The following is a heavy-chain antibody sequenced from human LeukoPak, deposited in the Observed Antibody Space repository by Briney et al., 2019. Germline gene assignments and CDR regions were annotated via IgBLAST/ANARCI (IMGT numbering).Heavy chain of an antibody. Sequence: PSETLSLTCIVSGGPMYSYYWSWIRQTAGKGLEWIGRWYPGLSSDYNPSLKSRVTMSIDTSKNQFALKLSAVTAADTAVYYCARLKFYDSTGYSSVHYMDVWGKGTTVTVSS. D-gene: IGHD3-22*01. CDR1: GGPMYSYY. CDR3: ARLKFYDSTGYSSVHYMDV. J-gene: IGHJ6*03. CDR2: WYPGLSS. V-gene: IGHV4-4*07.